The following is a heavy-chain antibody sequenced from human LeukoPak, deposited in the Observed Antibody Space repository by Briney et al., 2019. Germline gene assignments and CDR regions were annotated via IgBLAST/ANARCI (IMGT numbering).Heavy chain of an antibody. Sequence: SETLSLTCAVYGGSFSGYCWSWIRQPPGKGLEWIGEINHSGSTNYNPSLKSRVTISVDTSKNQFSLKLSSVTAADTAVYYCARRAVVVPAAMYFDYWGQGTLVTVSS. D-gene: IGHD2-2*01. CDR2: INHSGST. V-gene: IGHV4-34*01. CDR1: GGSFSGYC. J-gene: IGHJ4*02. CDR3: ARRAVVVPAAMYFDY.